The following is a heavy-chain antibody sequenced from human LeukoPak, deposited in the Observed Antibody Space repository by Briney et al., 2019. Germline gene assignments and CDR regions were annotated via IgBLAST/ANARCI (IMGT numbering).Heavy chain of an antibody. J-gene: IGHJ3*02. CDR3: ARDLISRWELPNDAFDI. V-gene: IGHV1-18*01. D-gene: IGHD1-26*01. CDR2: ISAYNGNT. CDR1: GYTFTSYG. Sequence: ASVKVSCKASGYTFTSYGISWVRQAPGQGLEWMGWISAYNGNTNYAQKLQGRVTMTTDTSTSTAYMELRSLRSDDTAVYYCARDLISRWELPNDAFDIWAKGQWSPSLQ.